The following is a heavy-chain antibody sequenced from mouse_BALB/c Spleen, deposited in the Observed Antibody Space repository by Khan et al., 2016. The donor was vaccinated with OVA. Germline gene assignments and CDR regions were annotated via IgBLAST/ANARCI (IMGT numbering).Heavy chain of an antibody. J-gene: IGHJ1*01. CDR2: IWAGGST. V-gene: IGHV2-9*02. D-gene: IGHD2-13*01. Sequence: QVQLKQSGPGLVAPSQSLSITCTVSGFSLISYAVHWVRQPPGKGLEWLGVIWAGGSTNYNSALMSRLSISKDNSKSPVFLKMNSLQIDDTAMYYCARNFGDSVEYYDVWCAGTTVTVSS. CDR3: ARNFGDSVEYYDV. CDR1: GFSLISYA.